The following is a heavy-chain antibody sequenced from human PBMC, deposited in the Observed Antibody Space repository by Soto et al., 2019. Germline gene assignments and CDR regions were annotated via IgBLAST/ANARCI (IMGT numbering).Heavy chain of an antibody. CDR1: GGTFSIYA. J-gene: IGHJ4*02. D-gene: IGHD5-12*01. Sequence: QVQLEQSGAEVKKPGSSVKVSCKASGGTFSIYAVSWVRQAPGQGLEWMGGIIPIIGTRNYAQRFQGRITITGDESTSTAYMELSSLKSEDTAVYYCARDLGSGYDPGDYWGQGTLVTVSS. V-gene: IGHV1-69*12. CDR3: ARDLGSGYDPGDY. CDR2: IIPIIGTR.